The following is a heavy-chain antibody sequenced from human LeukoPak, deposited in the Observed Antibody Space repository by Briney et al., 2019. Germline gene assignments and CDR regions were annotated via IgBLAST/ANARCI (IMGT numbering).Heavy chain of an antibody. J-gene: IGHJ4*02. D-gene: IGHD3-22*01. V-gene: IGHV4-34*01. CDR3: ARVWYYDSSGYYYFDY. Sequence: SESLSLTCAVYGGSFSGYYWSWIRQPPGKGLEWIGEINHSGSTNYNPSLKSRVTISVDTSKNQFSLKLSSVTAADTAVYYCARVWYYDSSGYYYFDYWGQGTLVTVSS. CDR2: INHSGST. CDR1: GGSFSGYY.